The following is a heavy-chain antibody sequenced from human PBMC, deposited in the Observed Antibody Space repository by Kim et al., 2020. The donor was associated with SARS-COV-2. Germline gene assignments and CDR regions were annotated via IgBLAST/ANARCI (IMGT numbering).Heavy chain of an antibody. J-gene: IGHJ4*02. V-gene: IGHV3-23*01. CDR1: GFTFSNSG. D-gene: IGHD6-13*01. CDR3: AKERVGSSWGSYHAY. Sequence: GGSLRRSCTASGFTFSNSGMAWVRQAPGKGKEWVSAIGVGGSTFYPDSVKGRFIISRDNSENTLYLQMNSLRAEDTAIYYCAKERVGSSWGSYHAYWGQG. CDR2: IGVGGST.